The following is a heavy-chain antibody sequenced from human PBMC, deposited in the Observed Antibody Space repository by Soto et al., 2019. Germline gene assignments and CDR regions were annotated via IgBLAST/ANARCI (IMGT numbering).Heavy chain of an antibody. CDR2: ISGSGGST. CDR1: GFTFSSYA. D-gene: IGHD5-18*01. J-gene: IGHJ4*02. Sequence: GESLKISCAASGFTFSSYAMSWVRQAPGKGLEWVSAISGSGGSTYYADSVKGRFTISRDNSKNTLYLQMNSLRAEDTAVYYCAKAGTAMDTAYFDYWGQGTLVTVSS. CDR3: AKAGTAMDTAYFDY. V-gene: IGHV3-23*01.